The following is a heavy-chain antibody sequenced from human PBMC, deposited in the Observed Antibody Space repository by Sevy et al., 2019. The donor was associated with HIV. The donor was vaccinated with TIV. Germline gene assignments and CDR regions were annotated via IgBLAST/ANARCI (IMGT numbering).Heavy chain of an antibody. CDR2: ICGSGEST. D-gene: IGHD6-19*01. CDR1: GFTFRSYA. J-gene: IGHJ4*02. CDR3: AKDSSGWYYVDY. V-gene: IGHV3-23*01. Sequence: GGSLRLSCAASGFTFRSYALSWVRQAPGKGLEWVSGICGSGESTYYADSVKGRFTMSRDNSQNTLYLQLNSLRAEETAVYYCAKDSSGWYYVDYWGQGAMVTVSS.